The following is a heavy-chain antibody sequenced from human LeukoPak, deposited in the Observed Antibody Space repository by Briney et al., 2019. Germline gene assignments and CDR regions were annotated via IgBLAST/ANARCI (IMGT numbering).Heavy chain of an antibody. CDR2: ISYDGSNK. D-gene: IGHD6-19*01. CDR3: AKDASLYSSGSDY. V-gene: IGHV3-30-3*01. J-gene: IGHJ4*02. Sequence: PGRSLRLSCAASGFTFSSYAMHWVRQAPGKGLEWVAVISYDGSNKYYADSVKGRFTISRDNSKNTLYLQMNSLRAEDTAVYYCAKDASLYSSGSDYWGQGTLVTVSS. CDR1: GFTFSSYA.